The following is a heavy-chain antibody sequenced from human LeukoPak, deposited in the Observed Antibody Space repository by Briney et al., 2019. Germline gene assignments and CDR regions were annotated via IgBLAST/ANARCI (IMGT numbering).Heavy chain of an antibody. CDR2: ISGSGGST. V-gene: IGHV3-23*01. CDR3: AKDDYDYVWGSYRYFDY. Sequence: GGSLRLSCAASGFTFDDYGMSWVRQAPGKGLEWVSAISGSGGSTYYADSVKGRFTISRDNSKNTLYLQMNSLRAEDTAVYYCAKDDYDYVWGSYRYFDYWGQGTLVTVSS. CDR1: GFTFDDYG. D-gene: IGHD3-16*02. J-gene: IGHJ4*02.